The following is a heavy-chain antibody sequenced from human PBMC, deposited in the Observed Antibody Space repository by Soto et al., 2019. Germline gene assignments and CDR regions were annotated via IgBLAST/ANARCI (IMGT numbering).Heavy chain of an antibody. CDR3: ARDQDLVSGKWELRY. D-gene: IGHD1-26*01. CDR1: GFTFSSYG. Sequence: GGSLRLSCAASGFTFSSYGMHWVRQAPGKGLEWVAVIWYDGSNKYYADSVKGRFTISRDNSKNTLYLQMNSLRAEDTAVYYCARDQDLVSGKWELRYWGQGTLVTVSS. V-gene: IGHV3-33*01. J-gene: IGHJ4*02. CDR2: IWYDGSNK.